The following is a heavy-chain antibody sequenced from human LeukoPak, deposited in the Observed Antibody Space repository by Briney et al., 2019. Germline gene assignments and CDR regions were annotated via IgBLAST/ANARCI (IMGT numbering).Heavy chain of an antibody. Sequence: GGSLRLSCAASGFTFSSYAMGWVRQAPGKGLEWVANIKQDGSEKYYVDSVKGRFTISRDNAKNSLYLQMNSLRAEDTAVYYCAREGFMDYFDYWGQGTLVTVSS. CDR1: GFTFSSYA. CDR2: IKQDGSEK. CDR3: AREGFMDYFDY. D-gene: IGHD3-10*01. V-gene: IGHV3-7*01. J-gene: IGHJ4*02.